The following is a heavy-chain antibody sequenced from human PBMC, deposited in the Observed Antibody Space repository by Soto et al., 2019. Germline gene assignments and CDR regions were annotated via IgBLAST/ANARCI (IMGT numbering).Heavy chain of an antibody. CDR2: IYYSGST. Sequence: SETLSLTCTVSGGSISSGGYYWSWIRQHPGKGLEWIGYIYYSGSTYYNPSLKSRVTISVDTSKNQFSLKLSSVTAADTAVYYCASLGMDIVVVPAAMPHTYMDVWGKGTTVNVSS. J-gene: IGHJ6*03. V-gene: IGHV4-31*03. CDR3: ASLGMDIVVVPAAMPHTYMDV. CDR1: GGSISSGGYY. D-gene: IGHD2-2*03.